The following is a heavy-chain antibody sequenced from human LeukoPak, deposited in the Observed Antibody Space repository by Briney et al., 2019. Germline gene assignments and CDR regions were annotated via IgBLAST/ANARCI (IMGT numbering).Heavy chain of an antibody. CDR2: ISGGGETT. J-gene: IGHJ4*02. CDR3: ARDAYQTYYYGSGSYR. CDR1: GFTFNNYA. Sequence: AGSLRLSCAASGFTFNNYAMNWVRQAPGKGLEWVSSISGGGETTYYADSAKGRFTISRDNSQNTLYLQMNSLRAEDTAVYYCARDAYQTYYYGSGSYRWGQGTLVTVSS. V-gene: IGHV3-23*01. D-gene: IGHD3-10*01.